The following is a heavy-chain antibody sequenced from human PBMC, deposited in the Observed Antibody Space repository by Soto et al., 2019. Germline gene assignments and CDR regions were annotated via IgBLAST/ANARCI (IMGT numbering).Heavy chain of an antibody. Sequence: EVQLVESGGGLVKPGGSLRLSCAASGFTFSSYSMNWVRQAPGKGLVWVSSISSSSSYIYYADSVKGRFTISRDNAKNSLYLQMTSLRAEDTAVYYCARDRGSSSQKTHYYYYGTDVWRQGTTITVSS. J-gene: IGHJ6*02. CDR3: ARDRGSSSQKTHYYYYGTDV. V-gene: IGHV3-21*01. CDR1: GFTFSSYS. D-gene: IGHD6-13*01. CDR2: ISSSSSYI.